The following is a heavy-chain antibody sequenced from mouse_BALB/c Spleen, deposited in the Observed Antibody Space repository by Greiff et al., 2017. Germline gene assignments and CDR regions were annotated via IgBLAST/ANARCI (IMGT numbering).Heavy chain of an antibody. Sequence: QVQLQQSAAELARPGASVKMSCKASGYTFTSYTMHWVKQRPGQGLEWIGYINPSSGYTEYNQKFKDKTTLTADKSSSTAYMQLSSLTSEDSAVYYCAREGGRLLRLDYWGQGTTLTVSS. J-gene: IGHJ2*01. V-gene: IGHV1-4*02. D-gene: IGHD1-2*01. CDR1: GYTFTSYT. CDR3: AREGGRLLRLDY. CDR2: INPSSGYT.